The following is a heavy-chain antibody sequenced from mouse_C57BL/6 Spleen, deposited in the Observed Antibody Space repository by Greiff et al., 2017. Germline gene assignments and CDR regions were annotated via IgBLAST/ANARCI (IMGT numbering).Heavy chain of an antibody. CDR1: GFTFSSYA. CDR3: TRDGYYVFDY. V-gene: IGHV5-9-1*02. J-gene: IGHJ2*01. Sequence: EVMLVESGEGLVKPGGSLKLSCAASGFTFSSYAMSWVRQTPEKRLEWVAYISSGGNYIYYADTVKGRFTISRDNARNTLYLQMSSLKSEDTAMYYCTRDGYYVFDYWGQGTTLTVSS. D-gene: IGHD2-3*01. CDR2: ISSGGNYI.